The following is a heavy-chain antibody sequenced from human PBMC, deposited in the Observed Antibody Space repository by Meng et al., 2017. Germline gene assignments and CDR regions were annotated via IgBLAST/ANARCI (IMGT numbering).Heavy chain of an antibody. J-gene: IGHJ4*02. V-gene: IGHV4-31*03. D-gene: IGHD3-3*01. CDR1: GGSSSSGGYY. CDR3: AREAIFGVAPGALDY. CDR2: IYYSGST. Sequence: QGPLQESGPRLVKPSQTLSLTCTVSGGSSSSGGYYWSWIRQHPGKGLEWIGYIYYSGSTYYNPSLKSRVTISVDTSKNQFSLKLSSVTAADTAVYYCAREAIFGVAPGALDYWGQGTLVTVSS.